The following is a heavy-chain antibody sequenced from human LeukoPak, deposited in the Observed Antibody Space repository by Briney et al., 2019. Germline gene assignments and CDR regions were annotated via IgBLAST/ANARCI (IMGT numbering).Heavy chain of an antibody. CDR2: INHSGST. CDR1: GGSFSGYD. Sequence: PSETLSLTCAVCGGSFSGYDWSWIRQPPGKGLEWIGEINHSGSTNYNPSPKSRVTISVDTSKNQFSLRLSSVTAADTAVYYCARGVWDSSSWYYRFVAYYFDYWGQGTLVTVSS. CDR3: ARGVWDSSSWYYRFVAYYFDY. V-gene: IGHV4-34*01. D-gene: IGHD6-13*01. J-gene: IGHJ4*02.